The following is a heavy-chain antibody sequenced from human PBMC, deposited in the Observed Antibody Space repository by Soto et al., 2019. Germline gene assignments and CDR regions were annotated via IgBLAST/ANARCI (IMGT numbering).Heavy chain of an antibody. CDR1: GGTFSSYA. V-gene: IGHV1-69*13. CDR3: ASFLGLQTYDAFDI. D-gene: IGHD1-26*01. Sequence: SVKVSCKASGGTFSSYAISWVRQAPGQGLEWMGGIIPIFGTANYAQKFQGRVTITADESTSTAYMELSSLRSEDTAVYYCASFLGLQTYDAFDIWGPGTMVTVSS. J-gene: IGHJ3*02. CDR2: IIPIFGTA.